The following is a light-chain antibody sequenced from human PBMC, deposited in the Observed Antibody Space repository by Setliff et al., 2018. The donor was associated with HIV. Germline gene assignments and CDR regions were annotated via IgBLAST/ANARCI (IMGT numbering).Light chain of an antibody. CDR2: EVT. J-gene: IGLJ1*01. Sequence: QSVLTQPPSASGSPGQSVTISCTGTSSDVGDYNYVAWYQQHPGKAPKLMIYEVTRRPSGVPDRFSGSKSGNTASLTVSGLQAEDEADYFCCSYTSSNSYVFGTGTKVTVL. V-gene: IGLV2-8*01. CDR3: CSYTSSNSYV. CDR1: SSDVGDYNY.